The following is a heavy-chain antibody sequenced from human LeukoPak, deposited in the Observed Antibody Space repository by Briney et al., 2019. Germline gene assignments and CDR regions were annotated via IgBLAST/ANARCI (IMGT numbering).Heavy chain of an antibody. J-gene: IGHJ5*02. Sequence: SETLSLTCTVSGGSNSSGGYYWSWIRQHPGKGLEWIGYIYYSGSTYYNPSLKSRVTISVDTSKNQFSLKLSSVTAADTAVYYCARGDIVVVPAATSWFDPWGQGTLVTVSS. CDR1: GGSNSSGGYY. D-gene: IGHD2-2*01. V-gene: IGHV4-31*03. CDR3: ARGDIVVVPAATSWFDP. CDR2: IYYSGST.